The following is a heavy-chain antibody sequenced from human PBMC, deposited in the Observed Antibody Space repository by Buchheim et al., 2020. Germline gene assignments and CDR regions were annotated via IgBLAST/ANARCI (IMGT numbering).Heavy chain of an antibody. CDR3: ARLFSSGWYGGRYFDY. CDR1: GGSISSSTYY. D-gene: IGHD6-19*01. J-gene: IGHJ4*02. V-gene: IGHV4-39*02. Sequence: QLQLQESGPGLVKPSETLSLTCTVSGGSISSSTYYWGWIRQPPGRGLEWIGSIYYSVSTYYNPSLKSRVPMSVDTSKNPFSLKLSSVTAADTAVYYCARLFSSGWYGGRYFDYWGQGAL. CDR2: IYYSVST.